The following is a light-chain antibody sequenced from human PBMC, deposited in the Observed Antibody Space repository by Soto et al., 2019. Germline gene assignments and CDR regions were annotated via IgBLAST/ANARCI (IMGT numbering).Light chain of an antibody. CDR2: WAS. J-gene: IGKJ2*01. V-gene: IGKV4-1*01. Sequence: DIVMTQSPDSLAVSLGERATISCKSRQSVFYRTDNKDFLAWYQQRPGQHPKLLIYWASTRESGVPVRFSGSGSGTDFTLTISSPQPEDVALYYCHQYYATPYTFGRGTKLKSK. CDR3: HQYYATPYT. CDR1: QSVFYRTDNKDF.